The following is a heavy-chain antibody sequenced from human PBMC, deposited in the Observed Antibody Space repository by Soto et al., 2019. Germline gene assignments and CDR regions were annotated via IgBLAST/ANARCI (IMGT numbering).Heavy chain of an antibody. D-gene: IGHD6-19*01. J-gene: IGHJ4*02. V-gene: IGHV3-23*01. CDR1: GFTFSSYA. CDR2: ISGSGGST. Sequence: GGSLRLSCAASGFTFSSYAMSWVRQAPGKGLEWVSAISGSGGSTYYADSVKGRFTISRDNSKNTLYLQMNSLRAEDTAVYYCAKDPYSSGWFVAFTTTFDYWGQGTLVTVSS. CDR3: AKDPYSSGWFVAFTTTFDY.